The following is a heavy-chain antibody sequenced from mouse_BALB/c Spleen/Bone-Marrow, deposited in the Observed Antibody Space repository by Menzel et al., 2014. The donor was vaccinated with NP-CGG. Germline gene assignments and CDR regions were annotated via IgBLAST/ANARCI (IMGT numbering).Heavy chain of an antibody. V-gene: IGHV2-9*02. CDR3: ARRSQGYAMDY. D-gene: IGHD3-2*02. CDR2: IWAGGST. J-gene: IGHJ4*01. Sequence: VQLQQSGPGLVAPSQSLSITCTVSGFSLTSYGVHWVRQPPGKGLEWLGVIWAGGSTNYNSALMSRLSISKDNSKSQVFLKVNSLQTDDTAMYYCARRSQGYAMDYWGQGASVTVSS. CDR1: GFSLTSYG.